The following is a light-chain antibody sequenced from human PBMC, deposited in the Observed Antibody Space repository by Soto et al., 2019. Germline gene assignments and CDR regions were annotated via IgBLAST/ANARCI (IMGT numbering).Light chain of an antibody. CDR3: QQANSFPPS. CDR2: AAY. Sequence: DIQMTQSPSSVSASVGDRVTITCRASQGISSWLAWYQQQPGKAPKLLIYAAYSLQSGVPSRFCDSGSGTYFTPTISSLQPEDFATSYCQQANSFPPSFGLGTKVEIK. V-gene: IGKV1-12*01. J-gene: IGKJ1*01. CDR1: QGISSW.